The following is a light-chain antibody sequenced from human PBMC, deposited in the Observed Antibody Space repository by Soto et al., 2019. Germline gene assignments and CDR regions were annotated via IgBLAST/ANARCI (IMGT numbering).Light chain of an antibody. CDR1: QSVYSN. V-gene: IGKV3-15*01. CDR2: GAS. CDR3: QQYNSWPLA. Sequence: EIVMTQSLATLPVSPGEGGTLSCRPSQSVYSNVALYQQKPGQAPRLLIYGASTRATGIPARFSGSGSDAEFTRTRSSLQSEDFAVYYCQQYNSWPLAFGQGTKVEI. J-gene: IGKJ1*01.